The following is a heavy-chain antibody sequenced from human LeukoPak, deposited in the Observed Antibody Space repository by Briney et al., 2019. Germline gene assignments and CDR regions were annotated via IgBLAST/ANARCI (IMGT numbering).Heavy chain of an antibody. CDR3: ARAGGYSSGWSY. V-gene: IGHV4-59*01. J-gene: IGHJ4*02. CDR2: IYYSGST. D-gene: IGHD6-19*01. CDR1: GGSISTYY. Sequence: SETLSLTCTVSGGSISTYYWSWIRQPPGKGLEWIGYIYYSGSTNYNPSLKSRVTISVDTSKNQFSLKLSSVTAADTAVYYCARAGGYSSGWSYWGQGTLVTVSS.